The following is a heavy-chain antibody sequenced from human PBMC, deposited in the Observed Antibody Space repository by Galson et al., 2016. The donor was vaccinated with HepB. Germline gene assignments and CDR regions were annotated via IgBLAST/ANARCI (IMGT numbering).Heavy chain of an antibody. CDR3: AQAERGYDVLTNYHYYYYMGV. D-gene: IGHD3-9*01. V-gene: IGHV3-30*02. Sequence: CAASVKGRFTISRDNSKNTLYLQMDSLRTEDTAIYYCAQAERGYDVLTNYHYYYYMGVWGKGTTVTVSS. J-gene: IGHJ6*03.